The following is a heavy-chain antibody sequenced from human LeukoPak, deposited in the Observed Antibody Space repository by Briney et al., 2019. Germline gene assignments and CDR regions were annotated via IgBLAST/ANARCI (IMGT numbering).Heavy chain of an antibody. Sequence: SETLSLTCAVYGGSFSAYYWTWLRQPPGKGLEWIGEINHSGSSNYNSSLRSRVTISVDPSYKQFSLRLSSVTAADTAVYYCAPRGDIEHSYVYGKWFDPWGQGTRVTVSS. CDR1: GGSFSAYY. J-gene: IGHJ5*02. CDR2: INHSGSS. D-gene: IGHD5-18*01. CDR3: APRGDIEHSYVYGKWFDP. V-gene: IGHV4-34*01.